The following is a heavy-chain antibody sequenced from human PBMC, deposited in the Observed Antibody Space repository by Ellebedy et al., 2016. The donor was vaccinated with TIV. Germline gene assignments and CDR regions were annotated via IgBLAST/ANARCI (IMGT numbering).Heavy chain of an antibody. Sequence: GESLKISCAASGFTFSSYAMHWVRQAPGKGLEWVAVISYDGSNKYYADSVKGRFTISRDNSKNTLYLQMNSLRAEDTAVYYCASGSGNSRYFDYWGQGTLVTVSS. CDR3: ASGSGNSRYFDY. D-gene: IGHD4-23*01. CDR1: GFTFSSYA. V-gene: IGHV3-30*04. CDR2: ISYDGSNK. J-gene: IGHJ4*02.